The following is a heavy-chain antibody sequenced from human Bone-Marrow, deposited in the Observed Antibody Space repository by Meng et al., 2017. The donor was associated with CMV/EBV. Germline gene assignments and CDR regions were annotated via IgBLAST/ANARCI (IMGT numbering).Heavy chain of an antibody. Sequence: GESLKISCAASGFTFSSYEMNWVRQAPGKGLEWVSYISSSGSTLYYADSVKGRFTISRDNAKNSRYLQMNSLRAEDTAVYYCARDGAPYYDFWSGFSYGMDVWGQGTTVTVSS. V-gene: IGHV3-48*03. J-gene: IGHJ6*02. CDR3: ARDGAPYYDFWSGFSYGMDV. CDR1: GFTFSSYE. D-gene: IGHD3-3*01. CDR2: ISSSGSTL.